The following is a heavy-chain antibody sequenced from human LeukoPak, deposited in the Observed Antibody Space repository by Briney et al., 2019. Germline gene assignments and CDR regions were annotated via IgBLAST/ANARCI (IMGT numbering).Heavy chain of an antibody. CDR1: GFAFSSYA. CDR3: AKKYSSGWYPFDY. D-gene: IGHD6-19*01. V-gene: IGHV3-23*01. Sequence: SGGSLRLSCAASGFAFSSYAMNWVRQAPGKGLEWVSGISASGSSTYYADSVKGRFTISRDNSKNTLYLQMNSLRAEDTAVYYCAKKYSSGWYPFDYWGQGTLVTVSS. J-gene: IGHJ4*02. CDR2: ISASGSST.